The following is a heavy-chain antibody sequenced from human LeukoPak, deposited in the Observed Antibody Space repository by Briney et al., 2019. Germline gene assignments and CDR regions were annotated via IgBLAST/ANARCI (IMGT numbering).Heavy chain of an antibody. CDR3: ARGYGYVVHGFDY. CDR2: INHSGST. Sequence: SETLSLTCAVYGGSFSGYYWSWIRQSPGKGLEWIGEINHSGSTNYNPSLKSRVTISVDTSKNQFSPKLSSVTAADTAVYYCARGYGYVVHGFDYWGQGTLVTVSS. CDR1: GGSFSGYY. J-gene: IGHJ4*02. D-gene: IGHD6-13*01. V-gene: IGHV4-34*01.